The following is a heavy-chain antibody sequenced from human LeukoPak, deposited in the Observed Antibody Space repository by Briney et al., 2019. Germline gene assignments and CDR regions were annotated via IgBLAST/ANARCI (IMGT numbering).Heavy chain of an antibody. D-gene: IGHD2-2*01. CDR3: ARDAMWFDP. V-gene: IGHV4-61*02. J-gene: IGHJ5*02. CDR2: IYTSGST. Sequence: SETLSLTCTVSGGSISSSSYFWGWIRQPAGKELEWIGRIYTSGSTNYNPSLKSRVTISVDTSKNQFSLKLSSVTAADTAVYYCARDAMWFDPWGQGTLVTVSS. CDR1: GGSISSSSYF.